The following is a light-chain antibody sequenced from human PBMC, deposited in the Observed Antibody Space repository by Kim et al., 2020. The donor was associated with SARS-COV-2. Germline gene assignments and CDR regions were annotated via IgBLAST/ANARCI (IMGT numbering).Light chain of an antibody. CDR1: QNINSW. CDR3: QQYNSFPCT. CDR2: KAS. J-gene: IGKJ2*02. V-gene: IGKV1-5*03. Sequence: DIQMTQSPSTLSASVGDRVTITCRASQNINSWLAWYQQKPGKAPKLVIYKASHLESGVPSRFSGSGSGTQSTLTISSLQPDDFATYYCQQYNSFPCTFGQGTKLEIK.